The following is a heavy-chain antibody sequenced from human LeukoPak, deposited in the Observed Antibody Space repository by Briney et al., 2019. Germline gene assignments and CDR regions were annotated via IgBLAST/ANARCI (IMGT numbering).Heavy chain of an antibody. J-gene: IGHJ3*02. V-gene: IGHV3-53*01. CDR3: VRAGDGDYHPDAVDT. D-gene: IGHD4-17*01. CDR2: IYSGGST. CDR1: GFTVSSNY. Sequence: GGSLRLSCAASGFTVSSNYMNWVRQAPGKGLGWVSVIYSGGSTYTADSVKGRFTLSRYNSKNTLYLQMNSLRPQGTAAYYCVRAGDGDYHPDAVDTWGQGTMVTASS.